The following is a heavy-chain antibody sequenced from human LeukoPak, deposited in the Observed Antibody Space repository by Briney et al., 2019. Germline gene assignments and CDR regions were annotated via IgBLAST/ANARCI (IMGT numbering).Heavy chain of an antibody. CDR2: IYYSGST. J-gene: IGHJ5*02. CDR1: GGSLSSYY. V-gene: IGHV4-59*01. D-gene: IGHD2-15*01. Sequence: SETLSLTCTVSGGSLSSYYWSWIRQPPGKGLEWIGYIYYSGSTNYNPSLKSRVTISVDTSKNQFSLKLSSVTAADTAVYYCARGSYGYPDLYCSGGSCPYNWFDPWGQGTLVTVSS. CDR3: ARGSYGYPDLYCSGGSCPYNWFDP.